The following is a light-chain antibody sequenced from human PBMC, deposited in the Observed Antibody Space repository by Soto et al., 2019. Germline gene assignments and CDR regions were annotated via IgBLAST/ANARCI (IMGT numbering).Light chain of an antibody. CDR2: DAS. V-gene: IGKV1-5*01. CDR3: QQSYTTPWT. Sequence: DIQMTQSPSTLSASVGYRVTITCRASQSISGWLAWYQQKPGKAPKLLIYDASSLESGVPSRFSGRRSGTDFTLTISSLQPEDFATYNCQQSYTTPWTFGQGTKVDI. CDR1: QSISGW. J-gene: IGKJ1*01.